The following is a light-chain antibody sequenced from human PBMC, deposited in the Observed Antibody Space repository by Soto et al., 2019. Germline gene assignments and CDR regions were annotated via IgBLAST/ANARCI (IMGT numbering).Light chain of an antibody. Sequence: AIQMTQSPSSLSASVGDRVTITCRASQDIRSELGWYQQKPGKAPNILIYTASTLQSGVSSRFSGSGSGTDFTLTINSLQPEDFAIYYCLQDYSYPLTFGGGTKVDIK. J-gene: IGKJ4*01. CDR3: LQDYSYPLT. CDR1: QDIRSE. CDR2: TAS. V-gene: IGKV1-6*01.